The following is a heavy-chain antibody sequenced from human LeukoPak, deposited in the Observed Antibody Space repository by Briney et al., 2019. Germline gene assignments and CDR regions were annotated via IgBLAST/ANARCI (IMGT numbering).Heavy chain of an antibody. CDR2: ISGSGGST. J-gene: IGHJ4*02. Sequence: GGSLRLSXAASGFTFSSYAMSWVRQAPGKGLEWVSAISGSGGSTYYADSVKGRFTISRDNSKNTLYLQMNSLRAEDTAVYYCANDKVFSVAGHFDYWGQGTLVTVSS. D-gene: IGHD6-19*01. V-gene: IGHV3-23*01. CDR1: GFTFSSYA. CDR3: ANDKVFSVAGHFDY.